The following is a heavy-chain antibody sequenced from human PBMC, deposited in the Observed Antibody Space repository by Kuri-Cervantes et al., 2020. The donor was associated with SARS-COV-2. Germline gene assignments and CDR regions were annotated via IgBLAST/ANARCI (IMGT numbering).Heavy chain of an antibody. V-gene: IGHV4-39*07. CDR3: ARGPEWELLGGGDFYYYYGMDV. J-gene: IGHJ6*02. CDR2: INHSGST. CDR1: GGSISSSSYY. Sequence: SETLSLTCTVSGGSISSSSYYWSWIRQPPGKGLEWIGEINHSGSTNYNPSLKSRVTISVDTSKNQFSLKLSSVTAADTAVYYCARGPEWELLGGGDFYYYYGMDVWGQGTTVTVSS. D-gene: IGHD1-26*01.